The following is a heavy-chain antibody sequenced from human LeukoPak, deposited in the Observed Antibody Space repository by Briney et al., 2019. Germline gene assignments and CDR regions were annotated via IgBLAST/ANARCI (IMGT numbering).Heavy chain of an antibody. Sequence: SLTFSCAASGFTVSSFSIVWVLQPPGKGLVWMSGINNDGCTKFGDFVVSRFTISSDNAQNTFYLEMNGVPVDETAVYYCLRDRYYYDDSDNSGCFGDLWGQGTMVIVSS. V-gene: IGHV3-74*01. CDR3: LRDRYYYDDSDNSGCFGDL. CDR2: INNDGCT. CDR1: GFTVSSFS. D-gene: IGHD3-22*01. J-gene: IGHJ3*01.